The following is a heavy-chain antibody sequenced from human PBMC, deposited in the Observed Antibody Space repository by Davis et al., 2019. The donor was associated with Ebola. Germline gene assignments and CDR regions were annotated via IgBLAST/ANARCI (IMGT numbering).Heavy chain of an antibody. CDR2: INPSSGST. J-gene: IGHJ4*02. V-gene: IGHV1-46*03. CDR1: GYTFIDNY. Sequence: ASVKVSCKASGYTFIDNYMHWVRQAPGQGLEWMGIINPSSGSTTYAQKFQGRVTMTRDTSTSTVYMELSSLRFEDTAVYYCAMRDRSRYYYDYFDNWGQGTLITVSS. D-gene: IGHD3-22*01. CDR3: AMRDRSRYYYDYFDN.